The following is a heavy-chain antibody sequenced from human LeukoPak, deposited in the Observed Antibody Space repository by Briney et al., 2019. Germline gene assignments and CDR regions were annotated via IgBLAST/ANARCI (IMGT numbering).Heavy chain of an antibody. CDR3: AREAAGYSSSLDY. V-gene: IGHV1-2*06. Sequence: ASVKVSCKASGYTFTGYYMHWVRQAPGQGLEWMGRINPNSGGTNYAQKFQGGVTMTRDTSISTAYMELSRLRSDDTAVYYCAREAAGYSSSLDYWGQGTLVTVSS. CDR1: GYTFTGYY. D-gene: IGHD6-13*01. J-gene: IGHJ4*02. CDR2: INPNSGGT.